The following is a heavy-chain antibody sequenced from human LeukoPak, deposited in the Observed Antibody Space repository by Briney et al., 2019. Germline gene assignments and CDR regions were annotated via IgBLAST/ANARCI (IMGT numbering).Heavy chain of an antibody. V-gene: IGHV1-2*02. J-gene: IGHJ4*02. CDR2: IGPHSTFT. Sequence: ASMKVSCKSSGFTFTDHYIHWVRQGPGQGLEWMGYIGPHSTFTSSPQEFQGRVTMTRDASMSTAYMELTRLTSDDAAVYYCVREGEGPLSKDFDYWGQGTLVSVSS. CDR3: VREGEGPLSKDFDY. D-gene: IGHD2/OR15-2a*01. CDR1: GFTFTDHY.